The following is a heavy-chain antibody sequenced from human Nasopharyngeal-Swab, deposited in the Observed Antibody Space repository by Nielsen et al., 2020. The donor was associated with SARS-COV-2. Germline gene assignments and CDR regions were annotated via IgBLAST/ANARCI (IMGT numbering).Heavy chain of an antibody. CDR3: ARRGYGGSGSYYFYYYMDV. J-gene: IGHJ6*03. D-gene: IGHD4-23*01. CDR2: IYPGDSDT. Sequence: GASLKISCKGSGYSFTTYWIGWVRQMPGKGPEWMGIIYPGDSDTRYSPSFQGQVTISADKPISTAYLQWSSLKASDTAMYYCARRGYGGSGSYYFYYYMDVWGKGTTVTVSS. V-gene: IGHV5-51*01. CDR1: GYSFTTYW.